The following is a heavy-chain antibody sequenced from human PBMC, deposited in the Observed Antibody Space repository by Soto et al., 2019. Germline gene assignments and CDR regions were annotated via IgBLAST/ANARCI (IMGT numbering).Heavy chain of an antibody. Sequence: ASVKVSCKVSGYTLTELSMHWVRQAPGEGLEWMGGFDPEDGETIYAQKFQGRVTMTEDTSTDTAYMELSSLRSEDTAVYYCARPWGFTYYYYYMDVGGKGTTLTVSS. D-gene: IGHD3-16*01. J-gene: IGHJ6*03. CDR2: FDPEDGET. CDR3: ARPWGFTYYYYYMDV. CDR1: GYTLTELS. V-gene: IGHV1-24*01.